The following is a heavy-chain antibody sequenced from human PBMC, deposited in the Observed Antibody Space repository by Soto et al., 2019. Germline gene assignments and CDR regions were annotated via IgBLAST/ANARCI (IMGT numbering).Heavy chain of an antibody. D-gene: IGHD6-6*01. CDR1: GYTFTGYY. CDR3: ARRLAYSSSAALAIHI. V-gene: IGHV1-2*04. Sequence: ASVKVSCKASGYTFTGYYMHWVRQAPGQGLEWMGWINPNSGGTNYAQKFRGWVTMTRDTSISTAYMELSRLRSDDTAVYYCARRLAYSSSAALAIHIWGQGIMVTVSS. J-gene: IGHJ3*02. CDR2: INPNSGGT.